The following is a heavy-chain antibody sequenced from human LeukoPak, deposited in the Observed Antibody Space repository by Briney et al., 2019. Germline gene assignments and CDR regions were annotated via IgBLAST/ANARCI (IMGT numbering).Heavy chain of an antibody. D-gene: IGHD4-23*01. CDR1: GYTFTSYG. V-gene: IGHV1-18*01. CDR3: AIGGNPFTALDY. CDR2: ISGYNGNT. Sequence: ASVKVSCKASGYTFTSYGISWVRQAPGQGLEWMGWISGYNGNTNYAQNLQGRVTMTTDTSTSTVYMELRSLRSDDTAVYYCAIGGNPFTALDYWGQGTLVTVSS. J-gene: IGHJ4*02.